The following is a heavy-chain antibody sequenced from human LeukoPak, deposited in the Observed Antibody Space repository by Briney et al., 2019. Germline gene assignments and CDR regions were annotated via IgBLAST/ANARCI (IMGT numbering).Heavy chain of an antibody. CDR1: GGSISSSSYY. CDR2: IYYRGSI. D-gene: IGHD6-6*01. J-gene: IGHJ4*02. V-gene: IGHV4-39*01. Sequence: SETLSLTCTVSGGSISSSSYYWGWIRQPPGKGLEWIGSIYYRGSIYYNPSLKSRVTISVDTSKNQFSLKLSSVTAADTAVYYCARHQIAARPPYFDYWGQGTLVTVSS. CDR3: ARHQIAARPPYFDY.